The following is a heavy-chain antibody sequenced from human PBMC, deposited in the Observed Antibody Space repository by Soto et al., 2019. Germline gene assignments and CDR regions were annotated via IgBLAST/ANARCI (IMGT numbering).Heavy chain of an antibody. J-gene: IGHJ4*02. CDR3: SRSPEVGVRGVY. V-gene: IGHV3-21*01. D-gene: IGHD3-16*01. CDR2: ITVGSSHI. CDR1: GFPFSAYN. Sequence: GGSLRLSCTGSGFPFSAYNINWVRQAPGKGLEWVSSITVGSSHIYQPNSMKGRFTISRDDAKNSVYLQIDSLRDEDTALYYCSRSPEVGVRGVYWGQGTLVTVSS.